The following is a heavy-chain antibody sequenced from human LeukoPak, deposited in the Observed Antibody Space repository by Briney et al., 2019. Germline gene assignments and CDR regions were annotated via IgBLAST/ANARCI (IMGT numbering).Heavy chain of an antibody. Sequence: SETLSLTCTVSGGPISSSSWSWIRQPPGKGLEWMGYIYYSGSTNYNPSLKSRVTISVDTSKNQFSLKLSSVTAADTAVYYCARGSVVVTPSFDYWGQGTLVTVSS. V-gene: IGHV4-59*01. J-gene: IGHJ4*02. CDR2: IYYSGST. D-gene: IGHD3-22*01. CDR1: GGPISSSS. CDR3: ARGSVVVTPSFDY.